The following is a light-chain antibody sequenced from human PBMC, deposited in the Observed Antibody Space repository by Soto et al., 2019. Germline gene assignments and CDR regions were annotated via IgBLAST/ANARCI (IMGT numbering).Light chain of an antibody. CDR2: EVN. Sequence: QSALTQPPSASGSPGQSVTISCTGTSSDVGGYNYVSWYQQNPGKVPKLMIYEVNKRLSGVPDRFSGSKSGNTASLTVSGLQAEDEADYYCTSYAGGNNVFGTGTKLTVL. V-gene: IGLV2-8*01. CDR1: SSDVGGYNY. J-gene: IGLJ1*01. CDR3: TSYAGGNNV.